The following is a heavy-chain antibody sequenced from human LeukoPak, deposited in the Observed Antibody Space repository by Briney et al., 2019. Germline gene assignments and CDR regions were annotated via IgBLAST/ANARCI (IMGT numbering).Heavy chain of an antibody. V-gene: IGHV3-23*01. CDR3: AKDYYYDSSGYYYRGVFDY. D-gene: IGHD3-22*01. Sequence: PGGSLRLSCAASGFTFSSYAMSWVRQAPGKGLEWVSAISGSGGSTYYADSVKGRFTISRDNSKNTLYLQMNSLRAEDTAVYYCAKDYYYDSSGYYYRGVFDYWGQGTLSPSPQ. CDR2: ISGSGGST. J-gene: IGHJ4*02. CDR1: GFTFSSYA.